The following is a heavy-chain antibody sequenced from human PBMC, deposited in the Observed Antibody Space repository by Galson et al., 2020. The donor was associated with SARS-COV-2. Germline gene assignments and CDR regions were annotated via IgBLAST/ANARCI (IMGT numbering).Heavy chain of an antibody. Sequence: SCAASGFTFSSYGMHWVRQAPGKGLEWVAVISYDGSNKYYADSVKGRFTISRDNSKNTLYLQMNSLRAEDTAVYYCAKGGGSYYYPFDYWGQGTLVTVSS. D-gene: IGHD1-26*01. CDR3: AKGGGSYYYPFDY. V-gene: IGHV3-30*18. CDR1: GFTFSSYG. CDR2: ISYDGSNK. J-gene: IGHJ4*02.